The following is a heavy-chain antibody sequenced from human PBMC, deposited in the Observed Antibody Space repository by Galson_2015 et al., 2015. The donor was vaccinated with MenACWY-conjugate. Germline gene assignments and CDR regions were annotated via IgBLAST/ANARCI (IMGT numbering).Heavy chain of an antibody. J-gene: IGHJ2*01. D-gene: IGHD2-21*01. CDR1: GFTISSYA. CDR2: TSYDGSKK. CDR3: ARERHVGGAKFLDI. V-gene: IGHV3-30*04. Sequence: SLRLSCAASGFTISSYAMHWVRQAPGKGLEWVAVTSYDGSKKYYADSVKGRFTISRDNSKNTLYLQMNSLRDEDTAVYYCARERHVGGAKFLDIWGRGTLVTVSS.